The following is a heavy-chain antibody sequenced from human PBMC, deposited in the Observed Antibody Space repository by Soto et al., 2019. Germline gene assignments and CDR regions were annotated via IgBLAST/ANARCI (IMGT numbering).Heavy chain of an antibody. Sequence: SETLSLTCTVSGVSIRGSVSRYYWSWVRQPPGKGLEWIGYIYYSGTTDYNSSLRSRVTISTDMSENQFSLRLASVTAADTAVYYCARTLPNRQLFDSWSQGTLVTVSS. J-gene: IGHJ4*02. D-gene: IGHD1-1*01. CDR1: GVSIRGSVSRYY. V-gene: IGHV4-61*01. CDR3: ARTLPNRQLFDS. CDR2: IYYSGTT.